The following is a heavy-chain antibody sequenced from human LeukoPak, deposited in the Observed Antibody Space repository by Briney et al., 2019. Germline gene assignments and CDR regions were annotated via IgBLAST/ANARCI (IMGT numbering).Heavy chain of an antibody. CDR2: VNPQGTAT. D-gene: IGHD6-19*01. CDR3: ARARWSSTGWFLGY. J-gene: IGHJ4*02. V-gene: IGHV3-74*03. CDR1: GFTVSNNY. Sequence: PGGSLRLSCAASGFTVSNNYMSWVRQAPGKGLVWVSRVNPQGTATTYTDSVKGRFTISRDNAKDALHLQLDNLRAEDTAVYYCARARWSSTGWFLGYWGQGTLVTVSS.